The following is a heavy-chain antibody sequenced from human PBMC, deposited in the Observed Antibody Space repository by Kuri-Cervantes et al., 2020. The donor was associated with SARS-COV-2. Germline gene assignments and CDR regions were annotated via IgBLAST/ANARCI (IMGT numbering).Heavy chain of an antibody. CDR1: GFTFTAYA. J-gene: IGHJ4*02. D-gene: IGHD1-1*01. CDR3: AFNYYFNY. CDR2: ICRDGHT. V-gene: IGHV3-23*01. Sequence: LSLTCAASGFTFTAYAISWVRQAPGRGLEWVSSICRDGHTFYADSVRGQFTISRDDSKNTLFLQMSSLRIEDTAIYYCAFNYYFNYWGQGTLVTVSS.